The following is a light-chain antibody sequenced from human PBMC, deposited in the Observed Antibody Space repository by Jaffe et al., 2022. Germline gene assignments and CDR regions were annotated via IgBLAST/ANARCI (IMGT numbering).Light chain of an antibody. J-gene: IGKJ3*01. Sequence: DIQMTQSPSSLSASVGTRVTITCRASQGISNYLAWYQQKPGKVPKLLIYAASTLQSGIPSRFSGSGSGTDFTLTISSLQPEDVAIYYCQKYNSGSTTFGPGTKVDIK. CDR2: AAS. CDR1: QGISNY. V-gene: IGKV1-27*01. CDR3: QKYNSGSTT.